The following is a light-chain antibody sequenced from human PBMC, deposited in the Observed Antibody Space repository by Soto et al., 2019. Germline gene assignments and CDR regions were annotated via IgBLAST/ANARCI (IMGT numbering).Light chain of an antibody. J-gene: IGKJ1*01. V-gene: IGKV3-11*01. CDR3: HKTKSWHRT. CDR1: QTVSNK. CDR2: DTS. Sequence: EIVVTQSPATLSSAPGERSTLSCMASQTVSNKLAWYQPKPGQAPRLLIYDTSNRATGIPARFSGSGSGTDFTINISRLEPEDFAVYYCHKTKSWHRTLGQGTTGGIK.